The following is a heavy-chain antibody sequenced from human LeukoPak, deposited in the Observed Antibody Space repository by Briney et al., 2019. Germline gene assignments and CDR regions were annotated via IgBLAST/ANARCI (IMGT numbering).Heavy chain of an antibody. CDR3: VRRDITSRYVVWFDP. CDR1: GYSFTSYW. CDR2: IYPGDSDI. Sequence: GESLKISCKGYGYSFTSYWIGWVRQMPGKGLELMGIIYPGDSDIRYSPSFQGQVTISADKSINTAYLQWSSLKASDTAIYYCVRRDITSRYVVWFDPLGQGTPVTVSS. D-gene: IGHD2-2*01. J-gene: IGHJ5*02. V-gene: IGHV5-51*01.